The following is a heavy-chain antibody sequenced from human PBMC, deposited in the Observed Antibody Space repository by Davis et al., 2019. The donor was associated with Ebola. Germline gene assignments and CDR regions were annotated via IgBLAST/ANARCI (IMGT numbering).Heavy chain of an antibody. V-gene: IGHV3-74*01. J-gene: IGHJ6*03. CDR3: ARRVYDSSGYYYMDV. CDR2: INPDGSST. CDR1: GFTFSSYW. D-gene: IGHD3-22*01. Sequence: GESLKISCVASGFTFSSYWMHWVRHVPGKGLVWVSDINPDGSSTNYADSVRGRFTISRDNAKNSLYLQMNSLRAEDTALYYCARRVYDSSGYYYMDVWGKGTTVTVSS.